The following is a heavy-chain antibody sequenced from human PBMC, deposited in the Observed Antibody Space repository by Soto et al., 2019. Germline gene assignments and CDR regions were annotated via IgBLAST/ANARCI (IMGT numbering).Heavy chain of an antibody. J-gene: IGHJ4*02. CDR2: LYGGGTT. CDR1: GFTVSSTY. CDR3: ARHPPTSSWPTALDY. V-gene: IGHV3-53*01. D-gene: IGHD6-13*01. Sequence: GGSLRLSCAASGFTVSSTYMSWVRQAPGKGLEWVSVLYGGGTTYYAGSVKGRFTISRDNSKDTSYLQLDSLRAEDTAVYYCARHPPTSSWPTALDYWGQGALVTVSS.